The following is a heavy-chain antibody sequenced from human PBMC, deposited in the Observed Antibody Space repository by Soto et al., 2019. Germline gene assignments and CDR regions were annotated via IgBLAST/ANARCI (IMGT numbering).Heavy chain of an antibody. Sequence: QVQLQESGPGLVKPSQTLSLTCTVSGGSISSGGYYWSWIRQHPGKGLEWIGYIYYSGSTYYNPSLKSRVTISVDTSKNHFSLKLSSVTAADTAVYYCARGYPVTNVVVVAAKIWFDPWGQGTLVTVSS. CDR3: ARGYPVTNVVVVAAKIWFDP. J-gene: IGHJ5*02. D-gene: IGHD2-15*01. CDR2: IYYSGST. V-gene: IGHV4-31*03. CDR1: GGSISSGGYY.